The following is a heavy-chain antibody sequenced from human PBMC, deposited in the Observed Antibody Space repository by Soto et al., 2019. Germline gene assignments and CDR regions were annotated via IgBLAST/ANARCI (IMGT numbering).Heavy chain of an antibody. J-gene: IGHJ4*02. CDR2: ISGSDDST. D-gene: IGHD6-6*01. CDR3: AKRSSSSTFDY. CDR1: GFIFSSYA. V-gene: IGHV3-23*01. Sequence: EMQLLESGGGLVQPGESLRLSCAASGFIFSSYAMSWVRQAPGKGLEWVSVISGSDDSTYYADSVKGRFTISRDNSKNTLYLQMNSLRAEDTAVYYCAKRSSSSTFDYWGQGTLVTVSS.